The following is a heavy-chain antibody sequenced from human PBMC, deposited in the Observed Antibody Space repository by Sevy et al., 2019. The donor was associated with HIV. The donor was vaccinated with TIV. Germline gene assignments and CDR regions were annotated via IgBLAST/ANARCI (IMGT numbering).Heavy chain of an antibody. V-gene: IGHV3-23*01. CDR3: AREGCTKPHDY. Sequence: GGSLRLSCAASGFTFSKYSMSWXXXXPGKGXEWVSTLSFGCGEINYADSVKGRFTISRDNSKSSVYLQMNNLRPEDTAVYYCAREGCTKPHDYWGQGTLVTVSS. D-gene: IGHD2-8*01. CDR2: LSFGCGEI. CDR1: GFTFSKYS. J-gene: IGHJ4*02.